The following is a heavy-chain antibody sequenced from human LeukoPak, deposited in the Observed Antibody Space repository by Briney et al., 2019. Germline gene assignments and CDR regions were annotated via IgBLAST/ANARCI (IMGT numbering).Heavy chain of an antibody. D-gene: IGHD4-17*01. CDR1: GFTFSSYA. J-gene: IGHJ3*02. CDR3: ARTDYGDYAVAFDI. V-gene: IGHV3-30-3*01. Sequence: PGGSLRLSCAASGFTFSSYAMHWVRQAPGKGLEWVAVISYDGSNKYYADSVKGRFTISRDNSKNTLYLQMNSLRAEDTAVYYCARTDYGDYAVAFDIWGQGTMVTVSS. CDR2: ISYDGSNK.